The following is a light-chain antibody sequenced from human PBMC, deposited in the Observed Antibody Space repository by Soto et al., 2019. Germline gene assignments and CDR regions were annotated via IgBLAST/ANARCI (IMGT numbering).Light chain of an antibody. V-gene: IGLV2-14*01. J-gene: IGLJ2*01. CDR2: EVS. CDR1: SSDVGGYNY. CDR3: SSYTTSSTPVV. Sequence: QSVLTQPASVSGSPGQSITISCTGTSSDVGGYNYVSWYQQHPGKGPKLMIYEVSNRPSGVSNRFSGSKSGNTASLTISGLQAEDEADYYCSSYTTSSTPVVFGGGTKLTAL.